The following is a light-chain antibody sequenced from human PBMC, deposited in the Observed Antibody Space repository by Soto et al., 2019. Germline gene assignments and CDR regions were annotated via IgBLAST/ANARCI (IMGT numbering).Light chain of an antibody. CDR2: AAS. V-gene: IGKV1-27*01. Sequence: DIQMTQSPSSLSASVGDRVTITCRASQGISNYLAWYQQKPGKVPKLLIYAASTLQSGVPSRFSGSASGTDFTLTISSLKPEDVATSYCQKYNSAPRTFGPGTKVDIK. J-gene: IGKJ3*01. CDR1: QGISNY. CDR3: QKYNSAPRT.